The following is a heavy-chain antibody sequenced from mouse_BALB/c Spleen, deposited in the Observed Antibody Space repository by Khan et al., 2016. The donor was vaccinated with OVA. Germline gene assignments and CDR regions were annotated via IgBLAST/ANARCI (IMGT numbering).Heavy chain of an antibody. J-gene: IGHJ3*01. D-gene: IGHD2-14*01. CDR3: ARDGAYYRNDGWFAY. CDR2: INPSNDYT. Sequence: VELVESGAELARPGASVKMSCKASGYTFTSYTIHWIKQRPGQGLEWIGYINPSNDYTNYNQKFKDKATLTADKSSTTAYMQLSSLTSDDSAVYYCARDGAYYRNDGWFAYWGQGTLVTVSA. CDR1: GYTFTSYT. V-gene: IGHV1-4*01.